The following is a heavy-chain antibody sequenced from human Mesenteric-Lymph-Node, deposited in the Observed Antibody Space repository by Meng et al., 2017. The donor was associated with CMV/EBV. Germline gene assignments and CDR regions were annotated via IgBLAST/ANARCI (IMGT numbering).Heavy chain of an antibody. CDR1: GFSLSTSGVG. Sequence: QITLKESGPTVVKPTQTLTLTCTFAGFSLSTSGVGVGLIRQPPGKALEWLALIYWDDDKRYSPSLKSRLTITKDTSKNQVVLTMTNMDPVDTATYYCAHSSGIAAAGPFYFDYWGQGTLVTVS. V-gene: IGHV2-5*02. CDR2: IYWDDDK. J-gene: IGHJ4*02. CDR3: AHSSGIAAAGPFYFDY. D-gene: IGHD6-13*01.